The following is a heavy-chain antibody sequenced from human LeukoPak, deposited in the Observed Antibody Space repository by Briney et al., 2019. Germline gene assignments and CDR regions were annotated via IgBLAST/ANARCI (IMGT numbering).Heavy chain of an antibody. V-gene: IGHV1-8*01. CDR1: GYTFTSYD. CDR2: MNPNSGNT. D-gene: IGHD1-7*01. CDR3: ASSITGTTNYYYMDV. Sequence: ASVKVSCKASGYTFTSYDINWVRQATGQGLEWMGWMNPNSGNTGYAQKFQGRVTMNRNTSISTAYMELSRLRSEDTAVYYCASSITGTTNYYYMDVWGKGTTVTVSS. J-gene: IGHJ6*03.